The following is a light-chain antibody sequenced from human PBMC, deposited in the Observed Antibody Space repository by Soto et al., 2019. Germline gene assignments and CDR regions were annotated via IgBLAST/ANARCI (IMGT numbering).Light chain of an antibody. CDR1: SSNIGAGYD. CDR3: QSYDSSLSGYV. Sequence: QSVLTQPPSVSGAPGQRVTISCTGSSSNIGAGYDVHWYQQLPGPAPKLLIYGNSNRPSGVPDRFSGSKSGTSAPLAITGLQAEDEADYYCQSYDSSLSGYVFGTGTKVTVL. J-gene: IGLJ1*01. CDR2: GNS. V-gene: IGLV1-40*01.